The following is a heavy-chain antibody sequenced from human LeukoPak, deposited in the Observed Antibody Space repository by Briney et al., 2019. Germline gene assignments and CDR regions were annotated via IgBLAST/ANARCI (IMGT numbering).Heavy chain of an antibody. J-gene: IGHJ4*02. CDR2: IKQDGSEK. D-gene: IGHD6-19*01. CDR3: ARRSGWYLVY. V-gene: IGHV3-7*01. CDR1: GFTFSTYA. Sequence: GGSLRLSCAASGFTFSTYAMAWVRQAPGKGLEWVANIKQDGSEKYYVDSVKGRFTISRDNAKNSLYLQMNSLRAEDTAVYYCARRSGWYLVYWGQGTLVTVSS.